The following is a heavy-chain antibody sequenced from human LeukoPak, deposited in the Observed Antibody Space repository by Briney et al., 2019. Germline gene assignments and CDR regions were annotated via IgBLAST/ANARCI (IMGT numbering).Heavy chain of an antibody. J-gene: IGHJ4*02. V-gene: IGHV5-51*01. CDR3: ARPNYGSADY. CDR2: IYPDDSRT. Sequence: GESLKISCKGSGYRFPKSWIGWVRQMPGKGLEWMGIIYPDDSRTKYSPSFQGQDTMSVDKSISTAYLQWSSLKASDTAIYYCARPNYGSADYWGQGTLLTVSS. D-gene: IGHD3-10*01. CDR1: GYRFPKSW.